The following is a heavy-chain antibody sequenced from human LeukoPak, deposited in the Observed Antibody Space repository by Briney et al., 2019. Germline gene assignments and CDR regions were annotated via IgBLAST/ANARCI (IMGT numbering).Heavy chain of an antibody. CDR2: IYYSGST. CDR1: GGSISSGGYY. CDR3: ARVDCSSTSRPMGSIYDP. Sequence: TLSLTCTVSGGSISSGGYYWSWIRQHPGKGLEWIGYIYYSGSTYYNPSLKSRVTISVDTSKNQFSLKLSSVTAADTAVYYCARVDCSSTSRPMGSIYDPWGQGTLVTVSS. V-gene: IGHV4-31*03. J-gene: IGHJ5*02. D-gene: IGHD2-2*01.